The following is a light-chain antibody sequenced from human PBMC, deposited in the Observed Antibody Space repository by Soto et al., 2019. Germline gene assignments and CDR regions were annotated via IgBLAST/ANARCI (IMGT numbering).Light chain of an antibody. Sequence: GDRVTITCRASESISTWLAWYQQKPGKAPKLLIYGASSLESGVPPRFSGDGSGTEFTRTISSLQRDDFGTYYCQQYSRLWSFGKGTKVDIK. J-gene: IGKJ1*01. V-gene: IGKV1-5*01. CDR1: ESISTW. CDR3: QQYSRLWS. CDR2: GAS.